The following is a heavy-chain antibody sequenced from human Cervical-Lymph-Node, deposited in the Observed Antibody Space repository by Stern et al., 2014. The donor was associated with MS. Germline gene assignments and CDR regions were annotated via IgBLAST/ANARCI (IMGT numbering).Heavy chain of an antibody. CDR2: MSYSGSS. J-gene: IGHJ4*02. D-gene: IGHD3-22*01. CDR3: ARRGEGYYDFSGYYLNYFDY. Sequence: VQLVESGPGLVKPSETLSLPCTVSGGSVDIYYWSWIRQPPGRGLEWIGYMSYSGSSNYNPSLKRRVTISVDTSKNQFSLKLSSVTAADTAVYYCARRGEGYYDFSGYYLNYFDYWGQGALVTVSS. V-gene: IGHV4-59*02. CDR1: GGSVDIYY.